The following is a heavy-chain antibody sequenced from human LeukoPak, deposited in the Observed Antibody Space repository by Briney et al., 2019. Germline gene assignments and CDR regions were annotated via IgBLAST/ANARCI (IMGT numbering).Heavy chain of an antibody. V-gene: IGHV3-30*04. CDR1: GFTFSSYA. J-gene: IGHJ4*02. CDR2: ISYDGSNK. CDR3: SSGAEYCGGDCYPPAPY. Sequence: GGSLRLSCAASGFTFSSYAMHWVRQAPGKGLEWVAVISYDGSNKYYADSVKGRFTISRDNSKNTQNLQMNSLRAEDTAVYYRSSGAEYCGGDCYPPAPYWGQGTLVTVSS. D-gene: IGHD2-21*02.